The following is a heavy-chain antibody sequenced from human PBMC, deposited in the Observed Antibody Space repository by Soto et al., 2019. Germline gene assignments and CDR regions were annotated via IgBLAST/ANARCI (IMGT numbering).Heavy chain of an antibody. D-gene: IGHD2-15*01. V-gene: IGHV1-69*13. CDR3: VLPAYCSGGSCYPLDAFDI. J-gene: IGHJ3*02. Sequence: SVKVSCKASGGTFSSYAISWVRQAPGQGLEWMGGIIPIFGTANYAQKFQGRVTITADESTSTAYMELSSLRSEDTAVYYCVLPAYCSGGSCYPLDAFDIWGQGTMVTVSS. CDR2: IIPIFGTA. CDR1: GGTFSSYA.